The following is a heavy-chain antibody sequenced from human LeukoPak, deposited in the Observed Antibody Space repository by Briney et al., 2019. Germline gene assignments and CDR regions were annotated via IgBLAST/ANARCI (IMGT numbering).Heavy chain of an antibody. CDR2: ITRDGSST. V-gene: IGHV3-74*01. J-gene: IGHJ6*02. D-gene: IGHD5-18*01. CDR3: ARDAVDTANAV. CDR1: GFTFSTYW. Sequence: GGSLRLSCVASGFTFSTYWMHWVRQAPGGDLVWVSRITRDGSSTSYADSVKGRFTISRDNAKNTLYLQMNSLRAEDTAVYYCARDAVDTANAVWGQGTTVTVSS.